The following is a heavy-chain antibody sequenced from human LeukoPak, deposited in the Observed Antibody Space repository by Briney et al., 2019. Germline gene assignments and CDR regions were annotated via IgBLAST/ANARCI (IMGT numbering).Heavy chain of an antibody. CDR2: INTNTGNP. CDR3: ARVPFVVVGVTGNWFDP. CDR1: GYTFTNYA. Sequence: ASAKVSCKASGYTFTNYAMNWVRQAPGQGLEWMGWINTNTGNPTYAQGFTGRFVFSLDTSVSTAYLQIRSLKADDTAVYYCARVPFVVVGVTGNWFDPWGQGTLVTVSS. V-gene: IGHV7-4-1*02. D-gene: IGHD2-2*01. J-gene: IGHJ5*02.